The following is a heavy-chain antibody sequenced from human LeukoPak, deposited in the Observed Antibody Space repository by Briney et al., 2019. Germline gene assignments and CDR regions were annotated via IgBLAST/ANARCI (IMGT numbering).Heavy chain of an antibody. J-gene: IGHJ4*02. CDR1: GFTFSSYG. CDR2: ISYDGSNK. D-gene: IGHD2/OR15-2a*01. Sequence: PGGSLRLSCAASGFTFSSYGMHWVRQAPGKGLEWVAVISYDGSNKYYADSVKGRFTISRDNSKNTLYLQMNSLRAEDTAVYYCASNKRGDYFDYWGQGTLVTVSS. V-gene: IGHV3-30*19. CDR3: ASNKRGDYFDY.